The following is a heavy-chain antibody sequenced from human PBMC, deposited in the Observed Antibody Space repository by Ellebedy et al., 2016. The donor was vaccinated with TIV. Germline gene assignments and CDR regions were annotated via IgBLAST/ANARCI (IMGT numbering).Heavy chain of an antibody. CDR3: ARLRQSRDRSHWYFDL. CDR2: IFMIGST. J-gene: IGHJ2*01. D-gene: IGHD1-14*01. CDR1: GGPFSSYY. V-gene: IGHV4-4*07. Sequence: SETLSLXCTVSGGPFSSYYWSWIRQSAGKGLEWIGRIFMIGSTSYNPSLKNRVTMSVDASTTQRSLNLSSVTAADTAVYFCARLRQSRDRSHWYFDLWGRGTLVTVSS.